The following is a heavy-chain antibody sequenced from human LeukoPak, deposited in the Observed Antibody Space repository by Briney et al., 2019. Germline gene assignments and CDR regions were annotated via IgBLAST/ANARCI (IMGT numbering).Heavy chain of an antibody. CDR1: GGTLSGSTGYS. CDR3: ARIYCSTTTCYRFYFDS. J-gene: IGHJ4*02. Sequence: SETLSLTCTVSGGTLSGSTGYSSVWIRQPPGKGLEWIGHFYHSGSTSYTPSLRNRVVISADRSNDQFSLKLDSVTAADTAIYYCARIYCSTTTCYRFYFDSWGQGTLVTVSS. D-gene: IGHD2-2*01. CDR2: FYHSGST. V-gene: IGHV4-30-2*01.